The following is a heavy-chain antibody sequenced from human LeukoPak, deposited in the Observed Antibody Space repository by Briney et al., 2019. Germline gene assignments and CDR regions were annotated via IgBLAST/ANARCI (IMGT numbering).Heavy chain of an antibody. D-gene: IGHD6-19*01. J-gene: IGHJ4*02. CDR3: VRYRSGSNRFDY. Sequence: SETLSLTCTVSGDSIGGKTYSWGWVRQPPGKGLEWTGYMYYSENTYYNPSLKSRVTISVDTSRIQFSLKLSSVTAADTAVYYCVRYRSGSNRFDYWGQGTLVTVSS. CDR1: GDSIGGKTYS. CDR2: MYYSENT. V-gene: IGHV4-39*01.